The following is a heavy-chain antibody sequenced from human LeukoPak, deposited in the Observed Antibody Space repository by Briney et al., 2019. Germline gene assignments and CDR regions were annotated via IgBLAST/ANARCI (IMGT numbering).Heavy chain of an antibody. D-gene: IGHD3-10*01. CDR3: ARRLYGSGSYYTDY. J-gene: IGHJ4*02. CDR2: IYYSGST. Sequence: PSETLSLTCTVSGGSISSSSYYWGWIRQPPGKGLEWIGSIYYSGSTYYNPSLKSRVTISVDTSKNQFSLKLSSVTAADTAVYHCARRLYGSGSYYTDYWGQGTLVTVSS. V-gene: IGHV4-39*01. CDR1: GGSISSSSYY.